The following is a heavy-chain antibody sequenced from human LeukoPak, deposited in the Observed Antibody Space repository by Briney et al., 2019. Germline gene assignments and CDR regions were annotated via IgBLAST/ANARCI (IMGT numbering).Heavy chain of an antibody. D-gene: IGHD3-10*01. Sequence: PETLSLTCTVSGGSISSYYWSWIRQPPGKGLEWIGYIYYSGSTNYNPSLKSRVTISVDTSKNQFSLKLSSVTAADTAVYYCARGRFGDLQNWGQGTLVTVSS. J-gene: IGHJ4*02. CDR2: IYYSGST. CDR1: GGSISSYY. CDR3: ARGRFGDLQN. V-gene: IGHV4-59*01.